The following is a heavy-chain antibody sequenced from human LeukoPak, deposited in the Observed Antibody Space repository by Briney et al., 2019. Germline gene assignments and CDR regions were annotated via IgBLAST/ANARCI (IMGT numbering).Heavy chain of an antibody. CDR1: GGSISSSSYY. Sequence: PSETLSLTCTVSGGSISSSSYYWGWIRQPPGKGLEWIGGIYYSGSTYYNPSLKSRVTISVDTSKNQFSLKLSSVTAADTAVYYCARLRGRWLQPFDYWGQGTLVTVSS. D-gene: IGHD5-24*01. CDR3: ARLRGRWLQPFDY. CDR2: IYYSGST. V-gene: IGHV4-39*01. J-gene: IGHJ4*02.